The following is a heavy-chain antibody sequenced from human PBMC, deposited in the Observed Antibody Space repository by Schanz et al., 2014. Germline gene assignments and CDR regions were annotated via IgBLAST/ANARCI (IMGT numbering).Heavy chain of an antibody. Sequence: EVQLAESGGGLVQPGGSLRLSCAASGFTLSNYAMSWVRQAPGKGLEWVSYVSRNTPDIYYADSVKGRFTMSRDNAKNSVFLQLNSLRADDTAVYYCARNRGSGGQNWYFDLWGRGTLVTVSS. J-gene: IGHJ2*01. CDR1: GFTLSNYA. CDR3: ARNRGSGGQNWYFDL. CDR2: VSRNTPDI. D-gene: IGHD1-26*01. V-gene: IGHV3-48*01.